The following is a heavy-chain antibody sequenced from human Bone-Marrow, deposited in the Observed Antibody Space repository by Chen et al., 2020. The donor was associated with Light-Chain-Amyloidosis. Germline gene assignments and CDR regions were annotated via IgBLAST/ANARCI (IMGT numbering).Heavy chain of an antibody. Sequence: QLQLQESGPGLVRPSETLSLTCTVAGGSISSSTFYWGWIRQAPGKGLEWIGSIWHTGNTHYRSSLKSRVTISLDTSPSDFSLSIRSVTAADTALYYYAQDGLTPDTMSGYFDLWSRGTLVPVSS. J-gene: IGHJ2*01. D-gene: IGHD3-10*02. CDR2: IWHTGNT. V-gene: IGHV4-39*07. CDR1: GGSISSSTFY. CDR3: AQDGLTPDTMSGYFDL.